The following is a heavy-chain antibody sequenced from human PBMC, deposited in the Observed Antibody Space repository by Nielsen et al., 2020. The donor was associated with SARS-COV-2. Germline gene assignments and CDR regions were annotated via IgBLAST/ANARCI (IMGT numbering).Heavy chain of an antibody. CDR1: GFTFSNAW. CDR2: IKSKTDGGTT. J-gene: IGHJ4*02. V-gene: IGHV3-15*01. CDR3: TTEVPHGYCSSTSCYTLWGWSSGY. Sequence: GESLKISCAASGFTFSNAWMSWVRQAPGKGLEWVGRIKSKTDGGTTDYAAPVKGRFTISRDDSKNTLYLQMNSLKTEDTAVYYCTTEVPHGYCSSTSCYTLWGWSSGYWGQGTLVTVSS. D-gene: IGHD2-2*02.